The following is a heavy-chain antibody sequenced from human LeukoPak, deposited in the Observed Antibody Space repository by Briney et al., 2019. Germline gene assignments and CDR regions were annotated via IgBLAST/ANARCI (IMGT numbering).Heavy chain of an antibody. J-gene: IGHJ4*02. V-gene: IGHV3-30*03. Sequence: GGSLRLSCAASGFTFSSYGMHWVRQAPGKGLEWVAVISYDGSNKYYADSVKGRFTISRDNSKNTLYLQMNSLRAEDTAVYYCATAAAGEGYYFDYWGQGTLVTVSS. CDR2: ISYDGSNK. CDR1: GFTFSSYG. D-gene: IGHD6-13*01. CDR3: ATAAAGEGYYFDY.